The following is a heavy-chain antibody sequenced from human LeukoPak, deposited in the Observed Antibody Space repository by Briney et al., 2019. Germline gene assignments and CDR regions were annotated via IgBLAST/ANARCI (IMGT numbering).Heavy chain of an antibody. D-gene: IGHD4-17*01. V-gene: IGHV3-23*01. CDR3: AKGGGSGGDDIQF. J-gene: IGHJ4*02. CDR1: GFTFSSYA. CDR2: ITGSSGST. Sequence: PGGSLRLSCAASGFTFSSYAMSWVRQAPGKGLEWVSGITGSSGSTYYADSVKGRFTISRDNSKNTVYLQMNSLTAEDTAIYYCAKGGGSGGDDIQFWGQGALVTVSS.